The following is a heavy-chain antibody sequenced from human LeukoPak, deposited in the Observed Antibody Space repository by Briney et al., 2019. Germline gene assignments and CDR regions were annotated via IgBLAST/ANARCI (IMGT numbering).Heavy chain of an antibody. D-gene: IGHD3-10*01. V-gene: IGHV1-2*02. J-gene: IGHJ5*02. CDR2: INPNSGGT. CDR3: ARDAYYYGSGSYYNPPRFNWFDP. CDR1: GYTFTSYD. Sequence: ASVKVSCKASGYTFTSYDINWVRQAPGQGLEWMGWINPNSGGTNYAQKFQGRVTMTRDTSISTAYMELSRLRSDDTAVYYCARDAYYYGSGSYYNPPRFNWFDPWGQGTLVTVSS.